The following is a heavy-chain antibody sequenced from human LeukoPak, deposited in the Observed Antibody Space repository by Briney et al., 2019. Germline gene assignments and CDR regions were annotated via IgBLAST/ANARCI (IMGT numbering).Heavy chain of an antibody. J-gene: IGHJ5*02. CDR3: ARERLTIFGVVINWFDP. V-gene: IGHV4-30-4*01. Sequence: SETLSLTCTVSGVSISSGGYYWSWIRQPPGRGLEWIGYIYYSGSTYYNPSLKSRVSIAVDTSKNQFCLKLSSVTAADTAVYYWARERLTIFGVVINWFDPWGQGTLVTVSS. CDR1: GVSISSGGYY. CDR2: IYYSGST. D-gene: IGHD3-3*01.